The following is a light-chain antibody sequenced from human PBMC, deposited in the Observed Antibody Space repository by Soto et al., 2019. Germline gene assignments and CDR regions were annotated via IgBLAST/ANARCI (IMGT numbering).Light chain of an antibody. V-gene: IGKV3-15*01. Sequence: EKVMTQSPATLSVSPGERATLSCRASQSVGFSLAWYQQKPGRAPRLLISDASTRATGVPARFSGSGSGTEFTLTISSLQSEDFAVYFCQQYNNWPLTFGGGTKVEIK. CDR2: DAS. J-gene: IGKJ4*01. CDR3: QQYNNWPLT. CDR1: QSVGFS.